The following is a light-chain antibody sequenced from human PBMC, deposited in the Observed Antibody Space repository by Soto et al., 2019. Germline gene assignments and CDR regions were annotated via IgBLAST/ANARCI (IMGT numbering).Light chain of an antibody. CDR3: NAYAGSNNFV. J-gene: IGLJ1*01. V-gene: IGLV2-8*01. CDR2: EVS. CDR1: SSDVGGYNY. Sequence: QSALTQPASVSGSPGQSITISCTGTSSDVGGYNYVSWYQHHPGKAPKFMISEVSNRPSGVPERFSGSKSGNTASLTVSGLQADDEAHYYCNAYAGSNNFVFGTGTKLTVL.